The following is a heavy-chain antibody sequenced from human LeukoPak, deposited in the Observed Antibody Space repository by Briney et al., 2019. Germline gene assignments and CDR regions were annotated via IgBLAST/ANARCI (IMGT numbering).Heavy chain of an antibody. Sequence: ASVKVSCKASGYTFTSYYMHWVRQAPGQGLEWMGIINPSGGSTSYAQKFQGRVTMTRDTSTSTVYMELSSLRSEDTAVYYCARDPEEQTAMVSRDLSDYWGQGTLVTVSS. J-gene: IGHJ4*02. D-gene: IGHD5-18*01. V-gene: IGHV1-46*01. CDR1: GYTFTSYY. CDR3: ARDPEEQTAMVSRDLSDY. CDR2: INPSGGST.